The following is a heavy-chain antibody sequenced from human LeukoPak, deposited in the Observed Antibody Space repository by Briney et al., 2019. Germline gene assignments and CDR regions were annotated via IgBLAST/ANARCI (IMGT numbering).Heavy chain of an antibody. D-gene: IGHD5-12*01. V-gene: IGHV1-2*02. Sequence: ASVKVSCKASGYTFTDYYLHWVRQAPGQGLEWMGWINPNSGGTNYAQKFQGRVTMTRDTSTSTVYMELSRLSSDDTAVYYCARALVAWLRFLPDYWGQGTLVTVSS. CDR3: ARALVAWLRFLPDY. CDR2: INPNSGGT. CDR1: GYTFTDYY. J-gene: IGHJ4*02.